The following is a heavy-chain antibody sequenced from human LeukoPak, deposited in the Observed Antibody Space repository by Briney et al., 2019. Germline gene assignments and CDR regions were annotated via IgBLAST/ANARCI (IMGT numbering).Heavy chain of an antibody. Sequence: GGSLRLSCAASGFTFSSYSMNWVRQAPGKGLEWVSSISSSSSYIYYADSVKGRFTISRDNAKNSLYLQMNSLRAEDTAVYYCARAGGYRDSSSWYMPPRSPYYYYMDVWGKGTTVTVSS. V-gene: IGHV3-21*01. CDR3: ARAGGYRDSSSWYMPPRSPYYYYMDV. J-gene: IGHJ6*03. CDR2: ISSSSSYI. CDR1: GFTFSSYS. D-gene: IGHD6-13*01.